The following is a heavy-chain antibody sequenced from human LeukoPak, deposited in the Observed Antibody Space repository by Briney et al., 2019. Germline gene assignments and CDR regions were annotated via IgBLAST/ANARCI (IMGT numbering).Heavy chain of an antibody. D-gene: IGHD4-17*01. V-gene: IGHV4-4*07. CDR2: IYTSGST. CDR3: ARGPSAGDYVSDNWFDP. J-gene: IGHJ5*02. Sequence: PSETLSLTCTVSGGSISSYYGSWIRQPAGKGLEWIGRIYTSGSTNYNPSLKSRVTMSVDTSKNQFSLKLSSVTAADTAVYYCARGPSAGDYVSDNWFDPWGQGTLVTVSS. CDR1: GGSISSYY.